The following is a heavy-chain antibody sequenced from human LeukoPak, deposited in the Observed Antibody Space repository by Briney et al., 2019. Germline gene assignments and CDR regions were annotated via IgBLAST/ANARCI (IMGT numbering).Heavy chain of an antibody. J-gene: IGHJ4*02. V-gene: IGHV4-39*07. CDR2: IYYSGST. CDR3: ARIGMVRGVSPFDY. D-gene: IGHD3-10*01. CDR1: GGSISSSSYY. Sequence: SETLSLTCTVSGGSISSSSYYWGWIRQPPGKGLEWIGSIYYSGSTYYNPSLKSRVTISVGTSKNQFSLKLSSVTAADTAVYYCARIGMVRGVSPFDYWGQGTLVTVSS.